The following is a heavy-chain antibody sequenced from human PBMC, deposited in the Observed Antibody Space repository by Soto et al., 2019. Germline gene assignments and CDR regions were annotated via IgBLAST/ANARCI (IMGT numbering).Heavy chain of an antibody. V-gene: IGHV1-2*04. J-gene: IGHJ6*03. CDR2: INPNSGGT. CDR3: ARGCSSTSCYDGYYYYYYMDV. Sequence: QVQLVQSGAEVQKPGASVKVSCKASGYTFTGYYMHWVRQAPGQGLEWMGWINPNSGGTNYAQKFQGWVTMTRDTSISTAYMELSRLRSDDTAVYYCARGCSSTSCYDGYYYYYYMDVWGKGTTVTVSS. CDR1: GYTFTGYY. D-gene: IGHD2-2*01.